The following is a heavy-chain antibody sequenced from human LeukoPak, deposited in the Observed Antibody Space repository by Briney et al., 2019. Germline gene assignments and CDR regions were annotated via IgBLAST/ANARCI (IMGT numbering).Heavy chain of an antibody. CDR1: GFTFSNYG. CDR2: ISSSSSYI. J-gene: IGHJ5*02. V-gene: IGHV3-21*01. D-gene: IGHD2-15*01. Sequence: GGTLRLSCAASGFTFSNYGMNWVRQAPGKGLEWVSSISSSSSYIYYADSVKGRFTISRDNAKNSLYLQMNSLRAEDTAVYYCARLLGYCSGGSCFGWFDPWGQGTLVTVSS. CDR3: ARLLGYCSGGSCFGWFDP.